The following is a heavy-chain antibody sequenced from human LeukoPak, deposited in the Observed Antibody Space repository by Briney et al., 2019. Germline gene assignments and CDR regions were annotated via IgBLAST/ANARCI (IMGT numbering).Heavy chain of an antibody. D-gene: IGHD3-3*01. J-gene: IGHJ4*02. CDR1: GYTFTSYY. V-gene: IGHV1-24*01. CDR3: ATVTDVANLGFGVVI. CDR2: FDPEDGET. Sequence: ASVKVSCKASGYTFTSYYLHWVRQAPGKGLEWMGGFDPEDGETIYAQKFQGRVTMTEDTSTDTAYMELSSLRSEDAAVYYCATVTDVANLGFGVVIWGQGTLVTVSS.